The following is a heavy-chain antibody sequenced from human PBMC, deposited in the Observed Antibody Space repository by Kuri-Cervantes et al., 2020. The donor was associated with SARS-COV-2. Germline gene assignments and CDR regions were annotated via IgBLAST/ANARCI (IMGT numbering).Heavy chain of an antibody. J-gene: IGHJ6*02. CDR2: IWYDGSNK. D-gene: IGHD2-15*01. V-gene: IGHV3-33*08. CDR1: GFTFGSYA. CDR3: ARDLTLGYCSGGSCYYYYYGMDV. Sequence: GESLKISCAASGFTFGSYAMHWVRQAPGKGLEWVAVIWYDGSNKYYADSVKGRFTISRDNSKNTLYLQMNSLRAEDTAVYYCARDLTLGYCSGGSCYYYYYGMDVWGQGTTVTVSS.